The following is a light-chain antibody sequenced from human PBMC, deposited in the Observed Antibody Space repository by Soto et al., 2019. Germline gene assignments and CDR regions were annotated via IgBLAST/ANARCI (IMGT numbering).Light chain of an antibody. J-gene: IGLJ3*02. CDR2: ENN. Sequence: QPPSVSAAPGQKVTISCSGSSSNIGSDFVSWYQQLPGTAPQLLIYENNKRPSGIPDRFSGSKSATSATLGITGLQTGDEADYYCAAWDTSLSGGVFGGGTKLTVL. CDR1: SSNIGSDF. CDR3: AAWDTSLSGGV. V-gene: IGLV1-51*02.